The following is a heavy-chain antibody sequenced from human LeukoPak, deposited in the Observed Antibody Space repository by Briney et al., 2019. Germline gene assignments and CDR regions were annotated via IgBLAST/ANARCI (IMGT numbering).Heavy chain of an antibody. CDR2: INPNSGGT. V-gene: IGHV1-2*04. CDR3: ARDGYSSSPEDYYYYGMDV. D-gene: IGHD6-6*01. J-gene: IGHJ6*02. Sequence: ASVKVSCKASGYTFTGHYMHWVRQAPGQGLEWMGWINPNSGGTNYAQKFQGWVTMTRDTSISTAYMELSRLRSDDTAVYYCARDGYSSSPEDYYYYGMDVWGQGTTVTVSS. CDR1: GYTFTGHY.